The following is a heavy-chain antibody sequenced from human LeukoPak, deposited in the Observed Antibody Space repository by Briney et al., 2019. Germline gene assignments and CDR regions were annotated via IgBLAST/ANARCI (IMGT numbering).Heavy chain of an antibody. CDR3: ARETVYSYDSSGYIDY. CDR2: INPNSGGT. CDR1: GYTFTGYY. V-gene: IGHV1-2*02. Sequence: ASVKVSCKASGYTFTGYYMHWVRQAPGQGLEWMGWINPNSGGTNYAQKFQGRVTMTRDTSISTAYMELSRLRSDDTAVYYCARETVYSYDSSGYIDYWGQGTLVTVSS. J-gene: IGHJ4*02. D-gene: IGHD3-22*01.